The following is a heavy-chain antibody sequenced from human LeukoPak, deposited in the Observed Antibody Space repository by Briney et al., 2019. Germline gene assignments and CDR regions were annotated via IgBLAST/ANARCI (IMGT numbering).Heavy chain of an antibody. CDR1: GGSFSGHY. CDR2: INHSGST. V-gene: IGHV4-34*01. Sequence: PSETLSLTCAVYGGSFSGHYWTRIRQPSGKGLEWIGEINHSGSTSYNPSLKSRVTISADTSKNQFFLKLSSVTAADTAVYYCARGRVTDSYASWGQGTLVTVSS. CDR3: ARGRVTDSYAS. J-gene: IGHJ5*02. D-gene: IGHD5-18*01.